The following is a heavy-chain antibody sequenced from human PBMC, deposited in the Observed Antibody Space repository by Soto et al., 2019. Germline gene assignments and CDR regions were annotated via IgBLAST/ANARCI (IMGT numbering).Heavy chain of an antibody. J-gene: IGHJ5*02. V-gene: IGHV3-30*04. Sequence: QVPLVESGGGVVQTGTSLRLACVASGFSFGSRAMHWVRQPPDKGLQWVAVISYHGVNKSYTDSVRGRFTVYRDNFKNTVDLQVDSPRGEDTGVYHCVRGGYLQNPGSDAWGQGTLVTVSS. D-gene: IGHD5-18*01. CDR3: VRGGYLQNPGSDA. CDR1: GFSFGSRA. CDR2: ISYHGVNK.